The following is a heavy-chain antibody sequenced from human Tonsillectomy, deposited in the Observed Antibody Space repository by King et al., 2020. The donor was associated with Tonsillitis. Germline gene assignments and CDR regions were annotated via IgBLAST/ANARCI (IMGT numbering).Heavy chain of an antibody. D-gene: IGHD3-3*01. CDR1: GFTFRNYW. CDR2: IKQDGSEK. CDR3: ARAYDFWSGYSLYYYYYMDV. Sequence: VQLVESGGGLVQPGGSLRLSCAASGFTFRNYWMSWVRQAPGKGLEWVANIKQDGSEKYCVDSVKGRFTISRDNAKNSLYLQMNSLRAEDTAVYYCARAYDFWSGYSLYYYYYMDVWDKGTAVTVSS. J-gene: IGHJ6*03. V-gene: IGHV3-7*03.